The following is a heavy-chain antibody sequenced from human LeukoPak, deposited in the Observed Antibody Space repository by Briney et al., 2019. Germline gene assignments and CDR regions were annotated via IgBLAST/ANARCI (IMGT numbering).Heavy chain of an antibody. V-gene: IGHV4-59*01. CDR1: GGSISSYY. Sequence: PSETLSLTCTVSGGSISSYYWSWIRQPPGKGLEWIGYIYYSGSTNYNPSLKSRVTISVDTSKNQFSLKLSSVTAADTAVCYCARVDTAEGWFDPWGQGTLVTVSS. CDR2: IYYSGST. D-gene: IGHD5-18*01. J-gene: IGHJ5*02. CDR3: ARVDTAEGWFDP.